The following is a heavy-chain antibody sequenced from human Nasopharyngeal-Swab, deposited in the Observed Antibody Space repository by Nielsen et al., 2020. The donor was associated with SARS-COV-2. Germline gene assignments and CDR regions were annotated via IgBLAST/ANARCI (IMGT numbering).Heavy chain of an antibody. CDR3: ARFCSPRDRCQALYYYYGMDV. CDR2: ITSDGSST. J-gene: IGHJ6*02. CDR1: GFTFSSYL. Sequence: GESLKISCAASGFTFSSYLMHLVRHAPGKVLVRVSRITSDGSSTNYADSVKGRFTISRDNAKNTLYLQMNSLRAEDTAVYYCARFCSPRDRCQALYYYYGMDVWGQGTTVTVSS. V-gene: IGHV3-74*01. D-gene: IGHD3-16*02.